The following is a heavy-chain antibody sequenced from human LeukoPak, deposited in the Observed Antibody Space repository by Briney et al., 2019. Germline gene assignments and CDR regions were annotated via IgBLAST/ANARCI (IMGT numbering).Heavy chain of an antibody. CDR2: IGPSGSTI. D-gene: IGHD2/OR15-2a*01. Sequence: PGGSLRLSCAASGFSFSDYDMNWVRQAPGEGLEWVSYIGPSGSTIFYADSVKGRFTVSRDNAKKSLYLQMDSLRADDTAVYYCARDISAAGQYYHYYTMDVWGQGTTVTVSS. CDR3: ARDISAAGQYYHYYTMDV. V-gene: IGHV3-48*04. J-gene: IGHJ6*02. CDR1: GFSFSDYD.